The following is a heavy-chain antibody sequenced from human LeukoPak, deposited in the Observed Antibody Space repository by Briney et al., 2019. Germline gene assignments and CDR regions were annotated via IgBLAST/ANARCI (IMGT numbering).Heavy chain of an antibody. CDR2: IYPGDSDT. J-gene: IGHJ3*02. CDR1: GYSFTSYW. Sequence: GESLKISCKGSGYSFTSYWIGWVLQMPGKGLEWMVIIYPGDSDTRYSPSFQGQVTISADKSISTAYLQWSSLKASDTAMYYCARHPPIAVADPANGLGAFDIWGQGTMVTVSS. CDR3: ARHPPIAVADPANGLGAFDI. D-gene: IGHD6-19*01. V-gene: IGHV5-51*01.